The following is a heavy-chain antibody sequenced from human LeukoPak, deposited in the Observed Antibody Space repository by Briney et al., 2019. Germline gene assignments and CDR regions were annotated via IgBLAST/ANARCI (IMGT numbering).Heavy chain of an antibody. D-gene: IGHD1-26*01. J-gene: IGHJ4*02. CDR2: INSDGSST. CDR3: ARGSTSGDLDY. CDR1: EFTFSRYW. Sequence: GGSLRLSCAASEFTFSRYWMHWVRQAPGKGLVWVSRINSDGSSTTYADSVKGRFTISRDNAKNTLYLEMNSLRAEDTAVYYCARGSTSGDLDYWGQGTLVTVSS. V-gene: IGHV3-74*01.